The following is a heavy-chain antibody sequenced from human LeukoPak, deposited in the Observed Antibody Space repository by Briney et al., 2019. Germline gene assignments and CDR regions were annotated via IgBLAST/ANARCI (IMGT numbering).Heavy chain of an antibody. J-gene: IGHJ1*01. D-gene: IGHD3-10*01. CDR2: IIPILGIA. V-gene: IGHV1-69*02. CDR1: GGTFSSYT. Sequence: ASVKVSCKASGGTFSSYTISWARQAPGQGLEWMGRIIPILGIANYAQKFQGRVTITADKSTSTAYMELSSLRSEDTAVYYCARGDLYGSGSSEYFQHWGQGTLVTVSS. CDR3: ARGDLYGSGSSEYFQH.